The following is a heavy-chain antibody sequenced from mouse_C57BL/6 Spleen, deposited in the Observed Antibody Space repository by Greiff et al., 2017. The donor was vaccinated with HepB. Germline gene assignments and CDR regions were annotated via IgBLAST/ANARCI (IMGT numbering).Heavy chain of an antibody. J-gene: IGHJ2*01. CDR3: ARYGVGSPFDY. V-gene: IGHV1-9*01. CDR2: ILPGSGST. CDR1: GYTFTGYW. Sequence: VQLQQSGAELMKPGASVKLSCKATGYTFTGYWIEWVKQRPGHGLEWIGEILPGSGSTNDNEKFKGKATFTADTSSNTAYMQLSSLTTEDSAIYYCARYGVGSPFDYWGQGTTLTVSS. D-gene: IGHD1-1*01.